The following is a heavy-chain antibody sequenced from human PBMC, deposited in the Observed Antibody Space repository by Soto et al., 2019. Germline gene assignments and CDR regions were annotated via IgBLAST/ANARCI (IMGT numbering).Heavy chain of an antibody. CDR3: ARSYFWSGYLVP. CDR2: IYYSVST. D-gene: IGHD3-3*01. V-gene: IGHV4-59*01. Sequence: SETLSLTCTVSGGSISSYYWSWIRQPPGKGLEWIGYIYYSVSTNYNPSLKSRVTISVDTSKNQFSLKLSSVTALDTAVYYCARSYFWSGYLVPWGQGTLVTVSS. J-gene: IGHJ5*02. CDR1: GGSISSYY.